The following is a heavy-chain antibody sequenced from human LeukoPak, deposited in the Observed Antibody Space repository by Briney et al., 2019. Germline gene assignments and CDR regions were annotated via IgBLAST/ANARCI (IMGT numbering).Heavy chain of an antibody. CDR1: GYTFTGYY. J-gene: IGHJ4*02. V-gene: IGHV1-2*02. D-gene: IGHD3-3*01. Sequence: ASVTVSCKASGYTFTGYYMHWVRQAPGQGLEWMGWINPNSGGTNYAQKSQDRVTMTRDKSISTAYMELSRLRSDDTAVYYCASTNVLLWSGYYTSYYFDYWGQGTLVTVSS. CDR3: ASTNVLLWSGYYTSYYFDY. CDR2: INPNSGGT.